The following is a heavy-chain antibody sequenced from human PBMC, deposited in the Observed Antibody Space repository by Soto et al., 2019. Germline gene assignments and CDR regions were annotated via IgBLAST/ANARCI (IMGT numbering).Heavy chain of an antibody. V-gene: IGHV3-9*01. Sequence: GGSLRLSCAASGFTFDDYAMHWVRQAPGKGLEWVSGISWNSGSIGYADSVKGRFAISRDNAKNSLYLQMNSLRAEDTVLYYCAKDKGYYGSGSYYHYFDYWGQGTLVTVSS. CDR2: ISWNSGSI. CDR1: GFTFDDYA. D-gene: IGHD3-10*01. CDR3: AKDKGYYGSGSYYHYFDY. J-gene: IGHJ4*02.